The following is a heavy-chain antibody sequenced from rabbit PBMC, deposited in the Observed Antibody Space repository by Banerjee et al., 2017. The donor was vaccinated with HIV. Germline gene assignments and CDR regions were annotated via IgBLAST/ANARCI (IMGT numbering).Heavy chain of an antibody. CDR2: INAADDSKI. J-gene: IGHJ4*01. CDR1: GFSFNDNYW. CDR3: VRELGGTTGDINL. D-gene: IGHD4-1*01. V-gene: IGHV1S40*01. Sequence: QSLEESGGDLVKPGGSLTLTCTASGFSFNDNYWICWVRQAPVTGLEWIACINAADDSKICYASWAKGRFTISKTSSTTVTLQMTSLTAADTATYFCVRELGGTTGDINLWGQGTLVTVS.